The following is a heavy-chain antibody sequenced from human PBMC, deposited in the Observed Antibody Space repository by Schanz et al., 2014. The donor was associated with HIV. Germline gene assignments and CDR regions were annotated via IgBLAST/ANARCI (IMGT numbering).Heavy chain of an antibody. D-gene: IGHD1-26*01. CDR3: AASMYNGSYGTHYYFDL. V-gene: IGHV1-69*01. J-gene: IGHJ2*01. CDR1: GGTFSSYG. Sequence: QMRLVQSGAEMKKPGSSVKVSCTASGGTFSSYGISWVRQAPGQGPEWMGGIIPIFGTANYAQTLQGRLTITADESTGTAYMDLTSLRYEDTALYYCAASMYNGSYGTHYYFDLWGRGTLVTVSS. CDR2: IIPIFGTA.